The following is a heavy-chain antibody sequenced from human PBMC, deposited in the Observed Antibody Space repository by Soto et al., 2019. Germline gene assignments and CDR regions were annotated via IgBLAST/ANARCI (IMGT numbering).Heavy chain of an antibody. CDR3: ARPRYCGGDCLTVGYYGMDV. CDR1: GGTFSSYA. D-gene: IGHD2-21*02. V-gene: IGHV1-69*12. CDR2: IIPIFGTA. Sequence: QVQLVQSGAEVEKPGSSVKVSCKASGGTFSSYAISWVRQAPGQGLEWMGGIIPIFGTANYAQKFQGRVTITADESTSTAYMELSSLRSEDTAVYYCARPRYCGGDCLTVGYYGMDVWGQGTTVTVSS. J-gene: IGHJ6*02.